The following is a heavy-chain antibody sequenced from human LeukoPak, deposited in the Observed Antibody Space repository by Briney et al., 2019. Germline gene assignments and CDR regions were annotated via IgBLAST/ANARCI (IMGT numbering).Heavy chain of an antibody. V-gene: IGHV3-15*01. J-gene: IGHJ4*02. CDR2: IKSKRSGGTT. D-gene: IGHD1-1*01. CDR3: VTAKGGLPGTIAY. Sequence: PGGSLRLSCAASGFTFSIAWMTWVRQAPGKGLEWVGHIKSKRSGGTTDYAAPVRGRFTISRDDSENTLFLQMNSLITEDTAVYYCVTAKGGLPGTIAYWGQGTLVTVSS. CDR1: GFTFSIAW.